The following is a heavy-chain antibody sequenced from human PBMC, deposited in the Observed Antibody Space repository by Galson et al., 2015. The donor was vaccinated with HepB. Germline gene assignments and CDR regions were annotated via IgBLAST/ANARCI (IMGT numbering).Heavy chain of an antibody. CDR3: TTDGCGSTCCLTTLGY. V-gene: IGHV3-15*01. Sequence: SLRLSCAASGFTFSNAWMSWVRQAPGKGLEWVGRIKSKSDGGTVDYAAPVKGRFIISRDDSKNMLYLQMNSLKSEDTAVYYCTTDGCGSTCCLTTLGYWGQGTLVTVSS. CDR1: GFTFSNAW. D-gene: IGHD2-2*01. CDR2: IKSKSDGGTV. J-gene: IGHJ4*02.